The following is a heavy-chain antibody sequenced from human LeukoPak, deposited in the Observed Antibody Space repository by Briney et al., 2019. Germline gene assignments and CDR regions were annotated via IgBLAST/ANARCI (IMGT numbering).Heavy chain of an antibody. J-gene: IGHJ4*02. Sequence: SETLSLTCTVSGGSISSYYWSWIRQPPGKGLEWIGYIYYSGSTNYNPSLKSRVTISVDTSKNQFSLKLSSVTAADTAVYYCARDLGIAARPDYWGQGTLVTVSS. D-gene: IGHD6-6*01. CDR2: IYYSGST. V-gene: IGHV4-59*12. CDR1: GGSISSYY. CDR3: ARDLGIAARPDY.